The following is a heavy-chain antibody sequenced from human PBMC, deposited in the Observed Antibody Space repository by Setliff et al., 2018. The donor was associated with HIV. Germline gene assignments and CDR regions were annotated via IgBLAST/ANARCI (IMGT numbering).Heavy chain of an antibody. V-gene: IGHV4-59*08. D-gene: IGHD3-10*01. J-gene: IGHJ3*02. CDR2: IYYSGST. CDR3: ARGSRGDGAAFDI. Sequence: SETLSLTCTVSGGSISSYYWSWIRQPPGKGLEWIGYIYYSGSTNYNPSLTSRVTISVDTSKNQFSLKLNSVTAADTAVYYCARGSRGDGAAFDIWGQGTMVTV. CDR1: GGSISSYY.